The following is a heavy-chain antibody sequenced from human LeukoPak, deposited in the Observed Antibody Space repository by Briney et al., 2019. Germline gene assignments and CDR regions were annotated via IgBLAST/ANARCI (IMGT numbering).Heavy chain of an antibody. CDR1: GDSVSSNSAA. V-gene: IGHV6-1*01. Sequence: SQTLSLTCAISGDSVSSNSAAWNWIRQSPSRGLEWLGRTYYRSKWYNDYAVSVKSRITINPDTSKNQFSLQLNSVTPEDTAVYYCAKEGQYSSTSNRWFDPWGQGSLVTVSS. D-gene: IGHD6-13*01. CDR2: TYYRSKWYN. J-gene: IGHJ5*02. CDR3: AKEGQYSSTSNRWFDP.